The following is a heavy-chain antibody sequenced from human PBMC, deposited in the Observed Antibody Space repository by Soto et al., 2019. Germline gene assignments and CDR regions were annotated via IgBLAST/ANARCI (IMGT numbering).Heavy chain of an antibody. CDR1: GGSISNYY. Sequence: SETLSLTCTVSGGSISNYYWNWIRQPPGKGLEWIGYIYYIGSTNYNPSLKSRVTISVDTSKNQFSLRLTSVTAADTAVYYCASGKSNSYYYYMDVWGKGTTVTVSS. CDR2: IYYIGST. J-gene: IGHJ6*03. V-gene: IGHV4-59*01. CDR3: ASGKSNSYYYYMDV.